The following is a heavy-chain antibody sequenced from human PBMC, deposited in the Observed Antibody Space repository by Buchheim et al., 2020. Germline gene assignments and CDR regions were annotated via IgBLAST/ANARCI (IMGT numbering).Heavy chain of an antibody. J-gene: IGHJ4*02. CDR1: GGSISSSSYY. D-gene: IGHD3-22*01. Sequence: QLQLQESGPGLVKPSETLSLTCTVSGGSISSSSYYWGWIRQPPGKGLEWIGSIYYSGSTYYNPSLKSRVTISVDTSKNQFSLKLSSVTAADTAVYYCASLYYYDNSGYYNPYYFDYWGQGTL. CDR3: ASLYYYDNSGYYNPYYFDY. CDR2: IYYSGST. V-gene: IGHV4-39*07.